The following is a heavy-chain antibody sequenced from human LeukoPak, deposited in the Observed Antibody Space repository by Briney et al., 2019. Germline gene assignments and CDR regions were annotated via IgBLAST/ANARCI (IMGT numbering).Heavy chain of an antibody. V-gene: IGHV4-4*07. CDR1: GGSVSSYY. CDR2: IYSSGST. CDR3: ARGGGRATLDY. Sequence: SETLSLTCTVSGGSVSSYYCGWLRQPAGKGREGIGRIYSSGSTNYTSSLESRVTISVDESKNRFSLRLRSMTAADTAVYFCARGGGRATLDYWGQGTLVTVSS. D-gene: IGHD3-10*01. J-gene: IGHJ4*02.